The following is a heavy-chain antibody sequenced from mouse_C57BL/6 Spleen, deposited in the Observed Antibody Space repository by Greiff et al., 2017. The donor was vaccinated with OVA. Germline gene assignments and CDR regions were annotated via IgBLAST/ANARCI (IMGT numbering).Heavy chain of an antibody. Sequence: QVHVKQSGPELVKPGASVKISCKASGYAFSSSWMNWVKQRPGKGLEWIGRIYPGDGDTNYNGKFKGKATLTADKSSSTAYMQLSSLTSEDSAVYFCARNDGYYWYFDVWGTGTTVTVSS. CDR2: IYPGDGDT. D-gene: IGHD2-3*01. CDR3: ARNDGYYWYFDV. J-gene: IGHJ1*03. V-gene: IGHV1-82*01. CDR1: GYAFSSSW.